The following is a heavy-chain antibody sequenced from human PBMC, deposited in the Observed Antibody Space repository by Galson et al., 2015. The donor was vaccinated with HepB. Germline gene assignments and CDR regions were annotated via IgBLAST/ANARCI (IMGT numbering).Heavy chain of an antibody. Sequence: SVKVSCKASGYTFTSYYMHWVRQAPGQGLEWMGIINPSGGSTSYAQKLQGRVTMTRDTSTSTAYMELSSLRSEDTAVYHCARAPISNSWYFDYWGQGTLVTVSS. J-gene: IGHJ4*02. CDR2: INPSGGST. V-gene: IGHV1-46*04. D-gene: IGHD6-13*01. CDR3: ARAPISNSWYFDY. CDR1: GYTFTSYY.